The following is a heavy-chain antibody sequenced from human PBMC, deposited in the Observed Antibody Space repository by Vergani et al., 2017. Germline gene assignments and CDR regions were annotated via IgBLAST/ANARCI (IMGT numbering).Heavy chain of an antibody. J-gene: IGHJ4*02. CDR2: ISSSSSYI. CDR1: GFTFSSYS. Sequence: VQLVESGGGLVKPGGSLRLSCAASGFTFSSYSMNWVRQAPGKGLEWVSSISSSSSYIYYADSVKGRFTISRDNAKNSLYLQMNSLRAEDTAVYYCARESGWYSEFDYWGQGTLVTVSS. D-gene: IGHD6-19*01. V-gene: IGHV3-21*04. CDR3: ARESGWYSEFDY.